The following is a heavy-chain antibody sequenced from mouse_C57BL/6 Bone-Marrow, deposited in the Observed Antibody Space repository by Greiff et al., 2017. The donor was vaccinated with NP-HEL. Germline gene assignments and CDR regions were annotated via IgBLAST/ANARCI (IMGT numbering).Heavy chain of an antibody. Sequence: QVQLQQPGAELVMPGASVKLSCKASGYTFTSYWMHWVKQRPGQGLEWIGEIDPSDSYTNYNPKFKGKSTLTVDKSSSTAYMQLSSLTSEDSAVYYCARSPIYYDYDWFAYWGQGTLVTVSA. CDR2: IDPSDSYT. D-gene: IGHD2-4*01. V-gene: IGHV1-69*01. CDR3: ARSPIYYDYDWFAY. CDR1: GYTFTSYW. J-gene: IGHJ3*01.